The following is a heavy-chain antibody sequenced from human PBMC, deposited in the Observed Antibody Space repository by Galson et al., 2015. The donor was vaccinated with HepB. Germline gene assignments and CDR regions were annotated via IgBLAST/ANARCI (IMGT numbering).Heavy chain of an antibody. D-gene: IGHD1-26*01. CDR3: AREGGLWEVPDAFDI. J-gene: IGHJ3*02. CDR2: IIPILGIA. Sequence: SVKVSCKASGGTFSSYTISWVRQAPGQGLEWMGRIIPILGIANYAQKFQGRVTITADKSTSTAYMELSSLRSEDTAVYYCAREGGLWEVPDAFDIWGQGTMVTVSS. V-gene: IGHV1-69*04. CDR1: GGTFSSYT.